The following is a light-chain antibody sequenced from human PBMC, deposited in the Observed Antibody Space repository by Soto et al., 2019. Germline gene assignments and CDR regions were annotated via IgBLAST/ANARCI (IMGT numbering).Light chain of an antibody. J-gene: IGLJ1*01. V-gene: IGLV2-18*01. Sequence: QSALTQPPSVSGSPGQSVTISCTGTSSDVGSYNRVSWYQQPPGTAPKLMLYEVNNRPSGVPDRFSGSKSGNTASLTISGLQAEDEADYYCSLYTSSSTYVFGTGTKLTVL. CDR1: SSDVGSYNR. CDR3: SLYTSSSTYV. CDR2: EVN.